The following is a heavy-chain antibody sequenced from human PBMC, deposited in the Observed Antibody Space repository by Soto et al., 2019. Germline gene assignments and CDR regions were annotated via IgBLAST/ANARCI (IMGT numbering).Heavy chain of an antibody. D-gene: IGHD2-2*01. CDR3: ARDWGYCSSSICYGVFDS. V-gene: IGHV1-18*04. J-gene: IGHJ4*02. CDR1: GYTFTSYG. CDR2: ISAYNGNT. Sequence: GASVKVSCKASGYTFTSYGISWVRQAPGQGLEWMGWISAYNGNTNYAQKFQGRVTMTRDTSTSTVDMELSSLRSEDTAVYYCARDWGYCSSSICYGVFDSWGQGTLVTVSS.